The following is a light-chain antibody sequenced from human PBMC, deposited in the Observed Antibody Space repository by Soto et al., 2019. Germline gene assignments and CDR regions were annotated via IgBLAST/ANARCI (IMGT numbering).Light chain of an antibody. J-gene: IGKJ3*01. CDR3: QHYDHLPPFT. CDR2: GAS. V-gene: IGKV1-33*01. Sequence: DIQMTQSPSSLSASVGDRVTITCQASQDIRNYLSGYQQKPGRAPKILIYGASNLETGVPSRFSGSGYGTDFTFTISSLQPEDIATYYCQHYDHLPPFTFGPGTKVAIK. CDR1: QDIRNY.